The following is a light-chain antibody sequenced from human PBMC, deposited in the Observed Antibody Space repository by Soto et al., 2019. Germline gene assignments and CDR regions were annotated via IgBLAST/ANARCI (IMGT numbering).Light chain of an antibody. J-gene: IGKJ1*01. Sequence: EIVLTQSPGTLSLSPGERATLSCRASQSVSSSYLAWYQQKPGQSPRLLIYGASSMATGIPDRFSGSGSGTDFILTISRLEPEVFALYYCQQYGSSPRTFGQGTKVEMK. CDR2: GAS. V-gene: IGKV3-20*01. CDR3: QQYGSSPRT. CDR1: QSVSSSY.